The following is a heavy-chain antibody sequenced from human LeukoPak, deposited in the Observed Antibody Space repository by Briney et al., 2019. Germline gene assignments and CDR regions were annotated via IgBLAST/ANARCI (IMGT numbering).Heavy chain of an antibody. CDR1: GGSMSSSSYY. Sequence: SETLSLTCTVSGGSMSSSSYYWGWVRQPPGKGLEWIGSIYYSGSTYYNPSLKSLFTISVDTSKNQFSLKLSSVTAADTAVYYCARLVPGDYYDSSGFGYWGQGTLVTVSS. V-gene: IGHV4-39*01. J-gene: IGHJ4*02. CDR3: ARLVPGDYYDSSGFGY. D-gene: IGHD3-22*01. CDR2: IYYSGST.